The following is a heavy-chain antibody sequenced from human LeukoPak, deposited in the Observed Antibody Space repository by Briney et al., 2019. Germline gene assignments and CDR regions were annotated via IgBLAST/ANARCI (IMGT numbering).Heavy chain of an antibody. J-gene: IGHJ6*03. Sequence: ASVKVSCKASGYTFTGYYMHWVRQAPGQGLEWMGWISAYNGNTNYAQKLQGRVTMTTDTSTSTAYMELRSLRSDDTAVYYCARDRYYYDSSGYYTYYYYYYMDVWGKGTTVTVSS. D-gene: IGHD3-22*01. V-gene: IGHV1-18*04. CDR2: ISAYNGNT. CDR3: ARDRYYYDSSGYYTYYYYYYMDV. CDR1: GYTFTGYY.